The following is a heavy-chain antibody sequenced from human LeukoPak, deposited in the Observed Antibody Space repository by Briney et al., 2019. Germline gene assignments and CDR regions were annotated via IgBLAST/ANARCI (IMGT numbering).Heavy chain of an antibody. J-gene: IGHJ4*02. D-gene: IGHD2-8*01. Sequence: GGSLRLSCAVSGFTFSSYAMSWVRQAPGQGLEWGSVISDSGDYTSYADSVRGRFTISRDNSRNTLYLKIISLRPEDTAVYYCAKDTTIGKSCTNGVCSPFDYWGQGTLVTVSS. V-gene: IGHV3-23*01. CDR2: ISDSGDYT. CDR1: GFTFSSYA. CDR3: AKDTTIGKSCTNGVCSPFDY.